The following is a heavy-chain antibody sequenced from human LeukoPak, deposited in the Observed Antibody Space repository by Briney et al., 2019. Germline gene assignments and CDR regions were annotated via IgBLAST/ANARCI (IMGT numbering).Heavy chain of an antibody. J-gene: IGHJ6*02. CDR2: INPNSGGT. Sequence: ASVKVSCKASGYTFTSYDINWVRQATGQGLEWMGWINPNSGGTNYAQKFQGRVTMTRDTSISTAYMELSRMRSDDTAVYYCARDQYYDFWSGFGYYGMDVWGQGTTVTVSS. CDR3: ARDQYYDFWSGFGYYGMDV. D-gene: IGHD3-3*01. V-gene: IGHV1-2*02. CDR1: GYTFTSYD.